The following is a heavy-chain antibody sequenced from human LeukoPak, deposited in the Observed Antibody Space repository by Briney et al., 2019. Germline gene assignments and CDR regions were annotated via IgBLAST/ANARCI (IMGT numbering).Heavy chain of an antibody. V-gene: IGHV3-11*01. CDR1: GFTFSDYY. CDR3: AKDGDYGDYHDAFDI. Sequence: GGSLRLSCAASGFTFSDYYMSWIRQAPGKGLEWVSYISSSGGSIFYSDSVKGRFTISRDNSKNTLYLQMNSLRAEDTAVYYCAKDGDYGDYHDAFDIWGQGTMVTVSS. J-gene: IGHJ3*02. D-gene: IGHD4-17*01. CDR2: ISSSGGSI.